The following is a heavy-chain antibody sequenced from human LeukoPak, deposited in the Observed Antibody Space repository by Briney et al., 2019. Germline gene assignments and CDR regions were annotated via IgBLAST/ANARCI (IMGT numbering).Heavy chain of an antibody. Sequence: ASVKASCKASGYTFTGYYMHWVRQAPGQGLEWMGRINPNSGGTNYAQKFQGRVTMTRDTSISTAYMELSRLRSDDTAVYYCARDSSGWCTYNWFDPWGQGTLVTVSS. CDR3: ARDSSGWCTYNWFDP. J-gene: IGHJ5*02. CDR2: INPNSGGT. CDR1: GYTFTGYY. V-gene: IGHV1-2*06. D-gene: IGHD6-19*01.